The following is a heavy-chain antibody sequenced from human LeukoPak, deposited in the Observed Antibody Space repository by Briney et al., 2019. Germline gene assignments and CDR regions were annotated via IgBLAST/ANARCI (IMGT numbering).Heavy chain of an antibody. D-gene: IGHD3-3*01. CDR1: GFIFSGAW. CDR2: IKNKIDGGTT. CDR3: TTAHLNLEHVDY. V-gene: IGHV3-15*01. J-gene: IGHJ4*02. Sequence: MPGGSLRLSCAASGFIFSGAWMNWVRQAPGKGLEWVGRIKNKIDGGTTDYAAPVKGRSTISRDDPKNTLYLQMNRLKTEDTVVYYCTTAHLNLEHVDYWGQGTLVTVSS.